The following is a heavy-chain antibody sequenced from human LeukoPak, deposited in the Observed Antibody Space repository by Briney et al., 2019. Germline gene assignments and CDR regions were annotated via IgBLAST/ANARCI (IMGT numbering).Heavy chain of an antibody. Sequence: GGSLRLSCAASGFTVSSNYMSWVRQAPGKGLEWVSVIYSGGSTYYADSVRGRFTISRDNSKSTLYLQMNSLRAEDTAVYYCARDYGGNFDYWGQGTLVTVSS. V-gene: IGHV3-53*01. J-gene: IGHJ4*02. CDR1: GFTVSSNY. CDR2: IYSGGST. D-gene: IGHD3-16*01. CDR3: ARDYGGNFDY.